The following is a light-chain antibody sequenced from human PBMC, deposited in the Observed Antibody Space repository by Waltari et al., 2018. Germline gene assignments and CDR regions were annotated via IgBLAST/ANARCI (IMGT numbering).Light chain of an antibody. CDR3: AVWDDSLTGQVI. J-gene: IGLJ2*01. CDR1: SSNLGPYY. Sequence: QSVLTQPPSASGTPGQRVTIPCSGSSSNLGPYYVSLYHQLPGTAPKLLTYRNNQRPSGVPDRFSGSKSGTSASLAISGLRSEDEADYYCAVWDDSLTGQVIFGGGTKLTVL. V-gene: IGLV1-47*01. CDR2: RNN.